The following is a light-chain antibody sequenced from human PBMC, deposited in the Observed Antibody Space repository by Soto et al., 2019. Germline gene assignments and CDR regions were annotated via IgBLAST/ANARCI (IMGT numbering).Light chain of an antibody. V-gene: IGLV4-69*01. CDR3: QTWGTGIHV. CDR2: VNSDGSH. J-gene: IGLJ1*01. Sequence: QAVVTQSPSASASLGASVKLTCTLSSGHSSYAIAWHQQQPEKGPRYLMKVNSDGSHSKGDGIPDRFSGSSSGAERYLTISSLQSEDEADYYCQTWGTGIHVFGTGTKVTVL. CDR1: SGHSSYA.